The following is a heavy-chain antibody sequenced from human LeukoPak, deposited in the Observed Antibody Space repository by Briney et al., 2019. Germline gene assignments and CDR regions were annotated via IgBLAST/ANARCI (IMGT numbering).Heavy chain of an antibody. CDR2: FDSEDGET. D-gene: IGHD2-2*01. CDR3: ATGPVRCSSTSCYAIFDY. V-gene: IGHV1-24*01. CDR1: GYTVTELS. Sequence: ASVNLSCKVSGYTVTELSIHWVRQAPGKGREWMGGFDSEDGETMFAQKFQGRVTMTEDTSTETAYMELSSLRSEDTAVYYCATGPVRCSSTSCYAIFDYWGQGTLVTVSS. J-gene: IGHJ4*02.